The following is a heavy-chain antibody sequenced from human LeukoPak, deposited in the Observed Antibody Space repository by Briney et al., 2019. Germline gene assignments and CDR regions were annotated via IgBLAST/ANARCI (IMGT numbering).Heavy chain of an antibody. Sequence: ASVKVSCKASGYTFSSYGISWVRQAPGQGLEWMGWISAYNGNTNYAQKLQGRVTMTTATSTSTAYMELRSLRSDDTAVYYCARDRSVLRPDAFDIWGQGTMVTVSS. CDR2: ISAYNGNT. D-gene: IGHD2-8*01. CDR1: GYTFSSYG. V-gene: IGHV1-18*01. J-gene: IGHJ3*02. CDR3: ARDRSVLRPDAFDI.